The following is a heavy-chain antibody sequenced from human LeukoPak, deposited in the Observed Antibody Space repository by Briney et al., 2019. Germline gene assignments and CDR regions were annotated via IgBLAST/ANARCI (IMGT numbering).Heavy chain of an antibody. CDR1: GFTFSSYA. Sequence: GGSLRLFCAASGFTFSSYAMSWVRQAPGKGLEWVSAISGSGGSTYYADSVKGRFTISRDNSKNTLYLQMNSLRAEDTAVYYCAKRGWVRPYYFDYWGQGTLVTVSS. J-gene: IGHJ4*02. V-gene: IGHV3-23*01. D-gene: IGHD1-1*01. CDR2: ISGSGGST. CDR3: AKRGWVRPYYFDY.